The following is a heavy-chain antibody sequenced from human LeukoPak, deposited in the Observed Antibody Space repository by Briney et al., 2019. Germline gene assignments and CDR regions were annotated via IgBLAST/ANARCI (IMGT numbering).Heavy chain of an antibody. Sequence: SETLSLTCTVSGGSISSGDYYWSWIRQPPGKGLEWIGYIYYSGSTYYNPSLKSRVTISVDTSKNQFSLKLSSVTAADTAVYYCARSTTVVHPFDYWGQGTLVTVSS. CDR2: IYYSGST. CDR3: ARSTTVVHPFDY. CDR1: GGSISSGDYY. V-gene: IGHV4-30-4*01. D-gene: IGHD4-17*01. J-gene: IGHJ4*02.